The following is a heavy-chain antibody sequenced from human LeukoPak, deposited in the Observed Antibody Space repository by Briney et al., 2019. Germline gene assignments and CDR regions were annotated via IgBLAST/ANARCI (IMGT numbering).Heavy chain of an antibody. J-gene: IGHJ6*03. D-gene: IGHD2-15*01. CDR1: GYNFSSYG. CDR3: ARATCSGGNCYSDYYYYYMDV. V-gene: IGHV1-18*01. CDR2: ISPYNGNT. Sequence: ASVKVSCKASGYNFSSYGISWVRQAPGQGLEWMGWISPYNGNTNYVQKFQGRVTMTTDTSTSTAYMELRSLRSDDTAVYYCARATCSGGNCYSDYYYYYMDVWGKGTTVTISS.